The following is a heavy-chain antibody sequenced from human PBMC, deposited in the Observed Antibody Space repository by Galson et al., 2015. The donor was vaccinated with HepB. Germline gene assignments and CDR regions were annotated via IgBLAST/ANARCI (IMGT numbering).Heavy chain of an antibody. CDR2: ISGGGNTR. D-gene: IGHD3-22*01. J-gene: IGHJ3*02. CDR3: AREVESGNYESTDI. Sequence: SLRLSCAASGFTFSSYEMNWVRQAPGKGLEWISYISGGGNTRYYADSVKGRFTISRDNAKNSLYLQMNSLRAEDTAVYYCAREVESGNYESTDIWGQGTMVIVSP. V-gene: IGHV3-48*03. CDR1: GFTFSSYE.